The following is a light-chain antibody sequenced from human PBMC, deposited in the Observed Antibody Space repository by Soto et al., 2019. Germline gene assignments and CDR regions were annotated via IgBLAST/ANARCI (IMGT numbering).Light chain of an antibody. CDR3: QVWDSGPDHVV. Sequence: SYELAQPPSMSVATGQTATITCGGNNIGSKSVQWYQQKSGQAPMLVVYDDSDRPSGIPERFSGSNSGNTATLTISRVEAEDEADYSCQVWDSGPDHVVFGGGTKVTVL. CDR1: NIGSKS. CDR2: DDS. J-gene: IGLJ2*01. V-gene: IGLV3-21*02.